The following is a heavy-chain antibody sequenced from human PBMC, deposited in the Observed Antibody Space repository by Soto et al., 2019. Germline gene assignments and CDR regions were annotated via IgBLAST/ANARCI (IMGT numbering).Heavy chain of an antibody. Sequence: EVQLLESGGGLVQPGGSLRLSCAASGFTFSSYAMSWVRQAPGKGLEWVSAISGSGGSTYYADFVKGRFTISRDNSKNTLYLKMNSLRAEDTAVYYCAKRNWGGWYFDLWARGTLVTVSS. D-gene: IGHD7-27*01. V-gene: IGHV3-23*01. CDR2: ISGSGGST. CDR1: GFTFSSYA. J-gene: IGHJ2*01. CDR3: AKRNWGGWYFDL.